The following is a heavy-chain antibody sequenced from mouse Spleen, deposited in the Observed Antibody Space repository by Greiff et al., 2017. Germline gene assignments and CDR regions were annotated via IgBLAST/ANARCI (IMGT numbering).Heavy chain of an antibody. J-gene: IGHJ3*01. V-gene: IGHV1-20*01. Sequence: VQLKQSGPELVKPGDSVKISCKASGYSFTGYFMNWVMQSHGKSLEWIGRINPYNGDTFYNQKFKGKATLTVDKSSSTAHMELRSLTSEDSAVYYCARDYDYDVTWFAYWGQGTLVTVSA. CDR1: GYSFTGYF. CDR3: ARDYDYDVTWFAY. D-gene: IGHD2-4*01. CDR2: INPYNGDT.